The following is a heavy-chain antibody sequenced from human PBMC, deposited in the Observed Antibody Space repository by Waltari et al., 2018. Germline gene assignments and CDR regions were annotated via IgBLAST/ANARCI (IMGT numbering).Heavy chain of an antibody. J-gene: IGHJ4*02. CDR2: IIPSCGTA. CDR3: ARSVFYYDSSGYYSQFDY. V-gene: IGHV1-69*01. D-gene: IGHD3-22*01. Sequence: QVQLVQSRAAVKTPGSSLTVSCQASGVTFRSSAISWFRPAPGHGLEWMGGIIPSCGTANYEQKFQGRVTITADEYTSTAYMERSSLRSEDTAVYYCARSVFYYDSSGYYSQFDYWGQGTLVTVSS. CDR1: GVTFRSSA.